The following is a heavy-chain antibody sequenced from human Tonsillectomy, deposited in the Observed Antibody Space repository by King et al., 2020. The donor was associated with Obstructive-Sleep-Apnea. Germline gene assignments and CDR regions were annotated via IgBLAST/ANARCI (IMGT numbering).Heavy chain of an antibody. J-gene: IGHJ6*02. CDR1: GFTFSNAW. Sequence: VQLVESGGGLVKPGGSLRLSCAASGFTFSNAWMSWVRQAPGKGLEWIGRIKSNNYGGNPYYAAPVKGRFTISRDDSKNTLYLQMNSLKTEDTAVYYCTRSGSYYLSYYYYGMDVWGQGTTVTVSS. CDR2: IKSNNYGGNP. D-gene: IGHD3-10*01. V-gene: IGHV3-15*01. CDR3: TRSGSYYLSYYYYGMDV.